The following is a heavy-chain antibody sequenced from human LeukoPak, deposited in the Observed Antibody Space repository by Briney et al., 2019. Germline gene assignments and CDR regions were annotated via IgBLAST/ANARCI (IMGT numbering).Heavy chain of an antibody. Sequence: PGRSLRLSSAASGFTFSSYGMNWVRQAPGKGLEWVAVISYDGTNKYYADSVQGRFTISRDNSKNTLYLQMNSLGPEDTAVYFCAKDLGEVRYTFDIWGQGTMVTVSS. CDR2: ISYDGTNK. D-gene: IGHD3-16*01. CDR1: GFTFSSYG. V-gene: IGHV3-30*18. CDR3: AKDLGEVRYTFDI. J-gene: IGHJ3*02.